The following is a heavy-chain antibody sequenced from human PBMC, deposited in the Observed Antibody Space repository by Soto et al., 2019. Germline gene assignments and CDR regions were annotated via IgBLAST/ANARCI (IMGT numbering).Heavy chain of an antibody. V-gene: IGHV5-51*01. D-gene: IGHD3-22*01. J-gene: IGHJ4*02. CDR2: IYPGDSDT. CDR3: ARAANGDSSGYYTPEPDY. CDR1: GYSFTSYW. Sequence: GESLKISCKGSGYSFTSYWIGWVRQMPGKGLEWMGIIYPGDSDTRYSPSFQGQVTISADKSISTAYLQWSSLKASDTAMYYCARAANGDSSGYYTPEPDYWGQGTLVTVSS.